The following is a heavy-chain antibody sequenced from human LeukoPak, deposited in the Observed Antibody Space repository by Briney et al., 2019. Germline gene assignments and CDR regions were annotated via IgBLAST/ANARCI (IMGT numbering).Heavy chain of an antibody. CDR3: ARAGAGYCSGASCYGLTERVVGPIYYMDV. Sequence: ASVKVSCKASGYTFTGYYMHWVRLAPGQGLEWMGWINPTSGGINYAQKFEGRVTMTRDTSISTAYMELSRLRSDDTAVYYCARAGAGYCSGASCYGLTERVVGPIYYMDVWGKGTTVTVSS. CDR2: INPTSGGI. CDR1: GYTFTGYY. V-gene: IGHV1-2*02. J-gene: IGHJ6*03. D-gene: IGHD2-2*01.